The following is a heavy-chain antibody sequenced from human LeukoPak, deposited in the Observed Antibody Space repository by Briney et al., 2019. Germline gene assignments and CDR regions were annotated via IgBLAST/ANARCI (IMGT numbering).Heavy chain of an antibody. CDR3: ARDHFASYYMDV. CDR1: GFTFSSYG. CDR2: ISSGRSTI. D-gene: IGHD2-21*01. J-gene: IGHJ6*03. Sequence: GGSLRLSCTASGFTFSSYGMNWVRQAPGKGLEWLSYISSGRSTIYYADSLKVRFTMSRDNSKNSLYLQVNSLRAEDTAVYYCARDHFASYYMDVWGEGPTVTVSS. V-gene: IGHV3-48*03.